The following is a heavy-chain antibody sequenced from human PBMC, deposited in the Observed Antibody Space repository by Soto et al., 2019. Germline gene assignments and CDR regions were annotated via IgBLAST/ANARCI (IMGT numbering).Heavy chain of an antibody. J-gene: IGHJ3*02. D-gene: IGHD3-10*01. CDR3: TRDPPWGITMPLDAFDI. CDR1: GFTFGDYA. V-gene: IGHV3-49*03. CDR2: IRSKAYGGTT. Sequence: PGGSLRLSCTASGFTFGDYAMSWFRQAPGKGQEWVGFIRSKAYGGTTEYAASVKGRFTISRDDSKSIAYLQMNSLKTEDTAVYYCTRDPPWGITMPLDAFDIWGQGTMVTVS.